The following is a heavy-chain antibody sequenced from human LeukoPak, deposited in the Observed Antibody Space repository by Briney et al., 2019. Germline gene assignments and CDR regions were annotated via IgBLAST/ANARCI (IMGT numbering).Heavy chain of an antibody. J-gene: IGHJ3*02. CDR3: ARETAYALDM. V-gene: IGHV3-48*02. CDR2: ISSGSTNI. D-gene: IGHD1-1*01. Sequence: PGGSLRLSCAASGFMFNGYSMCWVRQAPGKGLEWLSYISSGSTNIYYAESVKGRFAISRDNAKNSLNLQMNSLRDEDTAVYYCARETAYALDMWGQGTVVTVSS. CDR1: GFMFNGYS.